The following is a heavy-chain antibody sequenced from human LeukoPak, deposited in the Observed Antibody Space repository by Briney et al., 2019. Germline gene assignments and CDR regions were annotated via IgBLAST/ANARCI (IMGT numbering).Heavy chain of an antibody. J-gene: IGHJ5*02. CDR1: GYSISSGYY. V-gene: IGHV4-38-2*02. Sequence: PSETLSLTCTVSGYSISSGYYWGWIRQPPGKGLEWIGSIYHSGSTYYNPSLKSRVTISVDTSKNQFSLKLSSVTAADTAVYYCARVELGIDNWFDPWGQETLVTVSS. CDR2: IYHSGST. CDR3: ARVELGIDNWFDP. D-gene: IGHD7-27*01.